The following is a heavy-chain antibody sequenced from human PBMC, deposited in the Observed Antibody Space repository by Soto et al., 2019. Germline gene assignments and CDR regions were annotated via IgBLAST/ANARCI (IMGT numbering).Heavy chain of an antibody. V-gene: IGHV1-2*02. CDR1: GYTFTTYF. Sequence: QVQLVQSGAEVVKPGASVKVSCKASGYTFTTYFLHWVRQAPGQGLEWLGWIFPGSGGTNYAQQFQGRVTMTRDTSINTAYMELSRRTSDDTGVYYCAREWQRGTDYWGQGALITVSS. D-gene: IGHD6-25*01. J-gene: IGHJ4*02. CDR3: AREWQRGTDY. CDR2: IFPGSGGT.